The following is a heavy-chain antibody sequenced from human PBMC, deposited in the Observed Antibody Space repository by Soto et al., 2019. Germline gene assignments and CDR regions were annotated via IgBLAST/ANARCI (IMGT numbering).Heavy chain of an antibody. V-gene: IGHV3-74*01. J-gene: IGHJ4*02. Sequence: EVQLVESGGGLVQPGGSLRLSCVASGFTFSNYWMHWVRQAPGKGLVWVSRISPDGSSTNYADSVTGRFTISRDNAKKPLYLQMNSLRAEDTAVYYCARDNWNSYWGQGTLVTVSS. CDR2: ISPDGSST. CDR1: GFTFSNYW. D-gene: IGHD1-7*01. CDR3: ARDNWNSY.